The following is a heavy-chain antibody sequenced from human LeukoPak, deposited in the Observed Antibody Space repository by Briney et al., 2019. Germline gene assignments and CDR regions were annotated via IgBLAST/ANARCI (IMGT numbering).Heavy chain of an antibody. CDR3: ARDSIAAAPRWFDP. D-gene: IGHD6-13*01. J-gene: IGHJ5*02. CDR2: IYHSGST. Sequence: PSETLSLTCAVSGGSISSSGYSWSWIRQPPGKGLEWIGYIYHSGSTYYNPSLKSRVTISVDTSKNQFSLKLSSVTAADTAVYYCARDSIAAAPRWFDPWGQGTLVTVSS. V-gene: IGHV4-30-2*01. CDR1: GGSISSSGYS.